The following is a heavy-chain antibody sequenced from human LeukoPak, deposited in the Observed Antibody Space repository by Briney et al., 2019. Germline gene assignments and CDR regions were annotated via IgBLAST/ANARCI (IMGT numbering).Heavy chain of an antibody. V-gene: IGHV3-23*01. Sequence: GGSLRLSCAASGFTFRSNAMGWVRQAPGKGLEWVSGISGSGLSTDYADSVKGRFTISRDNSKNTLYLQMNSLRAEDTAVYYCARAATDYWGQGTLVTVSS. J-gene: IGHJ4*02. CDR3: ARAATDY. CDR1: GFTFRSNA. CDR2: ISGSGLST.